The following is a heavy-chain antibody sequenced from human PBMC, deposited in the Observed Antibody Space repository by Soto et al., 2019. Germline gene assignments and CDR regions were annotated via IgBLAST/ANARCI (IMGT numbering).Heavy chain of an antibody. Sequence: LSLTCTVSGGAITAYYWSWIRQPVEEGLQWIGRVYSTGSTNYNPSLRSRVTMSVDTSQNQFFLRLSSVTAADTAVYYCARDEYYDCNNWFDHWGQGILVTVSS. V-gene: IGHV4-4*07. D-gene: IGHD3-16*01. CDR3: ARDEYYDCNNWFDH. CDR2: VYSTGST. CDR1: GGAITAYY. J-gene: IGHJ5*02.